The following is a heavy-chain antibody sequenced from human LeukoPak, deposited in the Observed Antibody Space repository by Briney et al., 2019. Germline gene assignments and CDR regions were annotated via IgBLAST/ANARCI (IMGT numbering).Heavy chain of an antibody. Sequence: GGSLRLSCAASGVTVSRNYMTWVRQAPGKGLKWVSIIYGGGTTDYADSVKGRFTISRDNAKNSLYLQMNSLRAEDTAVYYCARQRSRWLRSTPIDYWGQGTLVTVSS. J-gene: IGHJ4*02. CDR1: GVTVSRNY. V-gene: IGHV3-53*01. CDR3: ARQRSRWLRSTPIDY. D-gene: IGHD5-12*01. CDR2: IYGGGTT.